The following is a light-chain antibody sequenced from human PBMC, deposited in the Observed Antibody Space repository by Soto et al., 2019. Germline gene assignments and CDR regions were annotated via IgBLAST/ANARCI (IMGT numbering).Light chain of an antibody. V-gene: IGLV2-8*01. CDR1: SSDVGGYNF. J-gene: IGLJ2*01. CDR3: SSYAGSNIV. Sequence: QSALTQPPSASGSPGQSVTVSCTGTSSDVGGYNFVSWYQLHPGKAPKLMIYEVNKRPSGVPARFSGSKSGNTASLTVSGLQVEDEADYYCSSYAGSNIVFGGGTKLTVL. CDR2: EVN.